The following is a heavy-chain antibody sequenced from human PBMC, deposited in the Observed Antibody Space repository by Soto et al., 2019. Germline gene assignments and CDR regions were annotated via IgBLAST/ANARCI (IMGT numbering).Heavy chain of an antibody. Sequence: PSETLSLTCTVSGASISGFYWSWIRKSAGKGLEWIGRIYATGTTDYNPSLKSRVMMSVDTSKKQFSLKLRSVTAADTAVYYCVRDGAKTLRDWFDPWGQGISVTVSS. D-gene: IGHD1-26*01. CDR2: IYATGTT. CDR3: VRDGAKTLRDWFDP. CDR1: GASISGFY. V-gene: IGHV4-4*07. J-gene: IGHJ5*02.